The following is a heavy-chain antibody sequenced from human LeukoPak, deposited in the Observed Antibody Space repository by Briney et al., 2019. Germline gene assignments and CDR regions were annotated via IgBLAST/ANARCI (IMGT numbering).Heavy chain of an antibody. Sequence: ASVKVSCKASGGTFSSYAISWVRQAPGQGLEWMGGIIPIFGTANYAQKFQGRVTITADESTSTAYMELSSLRSEDTAVYYCARHPWIQPTYYYGMDVWGQGTTVTVSS. CDR1: GGTFSSYA. J-gene: IGHJ6*02. CDR3: ARHPWIQPTYYYGMDV. V-gene: IGHV1-69*13. D-gene: IGHD5-18*01. CDR2: IIPIFGTA.